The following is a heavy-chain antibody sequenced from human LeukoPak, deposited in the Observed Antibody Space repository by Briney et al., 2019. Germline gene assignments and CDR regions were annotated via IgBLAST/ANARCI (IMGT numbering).Heavy chain of an antibody. CDR1: GGSISSGGYY. Sequence: SETLSLTCTVSGGSISSGGYYWSWIRQHPGKGLEWIGYIYYSGSTYYNPPLKSRVTISVDTSKNQFSLKLSSVTAADTAVYYCARKAGYSYGFHYFDYWGQGTLVTVSS. V-gene: IGHV4-31*03. CDR3: ARKAGYSYGFHYFDY. D-gene: IGHD5-18*01. J-gene: IGHJ4*02. CDR2: IYYSGST.